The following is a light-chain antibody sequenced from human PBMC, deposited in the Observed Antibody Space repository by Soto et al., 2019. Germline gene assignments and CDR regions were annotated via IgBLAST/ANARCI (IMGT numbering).Light chain of an antibody. V-gene: IGLV2-14*03. CDR3: SSYTSSSTVV. Sequence: QSALTQPASVSGSPGQSITISCTGTXSXVGGYNYVSWYQQHPGKAPKLMIYDVSNRPSGVSNRFSGSKSGNTASLTIXGXQXEXXXXYYCSSYTSSSTVVFGGGTQLTVL. CDR2: DVS. CDR1: XSXVGGYNY. J-gene: IGLJ2*01.